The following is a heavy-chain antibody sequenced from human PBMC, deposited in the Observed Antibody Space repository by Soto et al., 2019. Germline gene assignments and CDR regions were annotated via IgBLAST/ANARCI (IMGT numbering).Heavy chain of an antibody. CDR3: ARSTVFGMVAIDY. D-gene: IGHD3-3*01. V-gene: IGHV3-33*01. Sequence: QVQLVESGGGVVQPGRSLRLSCVASGFSFSTYVMNWVRQAPGKGLEWVAVIWYDGNSQYYADSVKGRFTISRDNSKNTVYLQMNTLRAEDTAVYFCARSTVFGMVAIDYWGQGTLVAVSS. CDR1: GFSFSTYV. J-gene: IGHJ4*02. CDR2: IWYDGNSQ.